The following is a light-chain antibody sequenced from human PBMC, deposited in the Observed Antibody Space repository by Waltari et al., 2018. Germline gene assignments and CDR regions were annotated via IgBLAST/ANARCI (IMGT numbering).Light chain of an antibody. CDR1: NIGSYS. CDR2: YDS. CDR3: QVWHADIDPGV. Sequence: SYVLTQPPSVSVAPGETASITCGGDNIGSYSVHWYQQKPGQAPVLAIFYDSDGPSGIPARFSGSNSGNTATLTITSVEAGDEARYYCQVWHADIDPGVFGTGTEVTVL. J-gene: IGLJ1*01. V-gene: IGLV3-21*04.